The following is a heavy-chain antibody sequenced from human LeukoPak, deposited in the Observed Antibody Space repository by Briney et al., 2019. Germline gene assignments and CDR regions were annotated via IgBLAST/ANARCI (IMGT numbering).Heavy chain of an antibody. D-gene: IGHD6-13*01. V-gene: IGHV1-46*01. CDR3: ARDHEGIAADV. J-gene: IGHJ6*04. CDR1: GYTFTMYQ. Sequence: GASVKVSCKASGYTFTMYQIHWVRQAPGQGLEWMGMINPSDGATTYAQRFQGRVTLIRDMSTTTVYMDLHSLRFEDTAVYFCARDHEGIAADVWGKGTTVTVSS. CDR2: INPSDGAT.